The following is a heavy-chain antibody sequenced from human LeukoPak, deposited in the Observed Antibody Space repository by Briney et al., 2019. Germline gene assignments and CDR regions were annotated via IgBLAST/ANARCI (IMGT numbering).Heavy chain of an antibody. J-gene: IGHJ4*02. Sequence: GGSLRLSCAASGFTFSNYNMHWVRQAPGKGLEWPSYITISTGTIYYADSVKGRFTISRDNAKNSLYLQMNRLRADDTAMYYCARETPDSSSWTDFDYWGQGTLVTVSS. CDR2: ITISTGTI. CDR1: GFTFSNYN. V-gene: IGHV3-48*01. CDR3: ARETPDSSSWTDFDY. D-gene: IGHD6-13*01.